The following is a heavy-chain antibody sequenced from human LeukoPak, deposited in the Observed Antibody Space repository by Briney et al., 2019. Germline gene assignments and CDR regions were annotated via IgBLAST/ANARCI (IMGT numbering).Heavy chain of an antibody. CDR3: ARIAAAGGFDC. CDR2: IYYSGST. J-gene: IGHJ4*02. D-gene: IGHD6-13*01. Sequence: SETLSLTCTVSGGSISSYYWSWIRQPPGKGLEWLGYIYYSGSTNYNPSLKSRVTISVDTSKNQFSLKLSSVTAADTAVYYCARIAAAGGFDCWGQGTLVTVSS. CDR1: GGSISSYY. V-gene: IGHV4-59*01.